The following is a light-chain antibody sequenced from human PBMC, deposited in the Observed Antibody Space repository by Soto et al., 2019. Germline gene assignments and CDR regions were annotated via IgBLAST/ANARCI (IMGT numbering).Light chain of an antibody. Sequence: EIVLAQSPGTLSLSPGERATLSCRASQSVSSSYLAWYRQKPGQAPRLLIYDASSRATGIPDRFSGSGSGTDFTLTISGLEPEDFAVYYCQQYGSSPPTFGQGTKADIK. CDR2: DAS. V-gene: IGKV3-20*01. CDR3: QQYGSSPPT. CDR1: QSVSSSY. J-gene: IGKJ1*01.